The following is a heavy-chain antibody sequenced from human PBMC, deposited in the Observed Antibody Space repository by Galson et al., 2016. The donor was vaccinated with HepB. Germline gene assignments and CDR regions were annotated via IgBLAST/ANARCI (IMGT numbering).Heavy chain of an antibody. CDR3: AKSAGYYGSGYYYAMDV. CDR1: GGTFSFYV. Sequence: SVKVSCKASGGTFSFYVISWVRQAPGQGLEWMGGIIPFLGTSNYAQGFQGRVTITADKSTSTAYMELSGLRSGDTAVYYCAKSAGYYGSGYYYAMDVWGQGTTVTVSS. D-gene: IGHD3-10*01. CDR2: IIPFLGTS. V-gene: IGHV1-69*06. J-gene: IGHJ6*02.